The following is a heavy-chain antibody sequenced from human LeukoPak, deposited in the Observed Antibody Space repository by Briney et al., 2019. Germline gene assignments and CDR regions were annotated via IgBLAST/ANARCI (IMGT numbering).Heavy chain of an antibody. CDR2: ISYDGGNK. J-gene: IGHJ4*02. CDR3: AREWSAGNSYGLQGVY. Sequence: PGGSLRLSCAASGFTFSSYAMHWVRQAPGKGLEWVAVISYDGGNKYYADSVKGRFTISRDNSKNTLYLQMNSLRAEDTAVYYCAREWSAGNSYGLQGVYWGQGTLVTVSS. D-gene: IGHD5-18*01. CDR1: GFTFSSYA. V-gene: IGHV3-30*04.